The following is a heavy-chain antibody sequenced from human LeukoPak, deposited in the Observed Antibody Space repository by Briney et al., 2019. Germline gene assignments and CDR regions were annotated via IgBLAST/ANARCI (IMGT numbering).Heavy chain of an antibody. J-gene: IGHJ6*02. CDR3: ARVMVGNYYYYGMDV. V-gene: IGHV3-30-3*01. Sequence: SGGSLRLSCAASGFTFSSYAMHWVRQAPGKGLEWVAVISYDGSNKYYADPVKGRFTISRDNSKNTLYLQMNSLRAEDTAVYYCARVMVGNYYYYGMDVWGQGTTVTVSS. CDR2: ISYDGSNK. D-gene: IGHD2-8*01. CDR1: GFTFSSYA.